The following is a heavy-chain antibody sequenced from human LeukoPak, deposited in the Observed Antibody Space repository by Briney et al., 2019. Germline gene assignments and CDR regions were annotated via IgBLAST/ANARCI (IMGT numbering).Heavy chain of an antibody. J-gene: IGHJ4*02. CDR3: ARDGYDSSGYSNYFDY. Sequence: PSGRSLRLSCAASGFTFSSYGMNWVRQAPGKGLEWVAVISYDGSNKYYADSVKGRFTISRDNSKNTLYLQMISLRPEDTAVYYCARDGYDSSGYSNYFDYWGQGTLVTVSS. D-gene: IGHD3-22*01. CDR2: ISYDGSNK. CDR1: GFTFSSYG. V-gene: IGHV3-30*03.